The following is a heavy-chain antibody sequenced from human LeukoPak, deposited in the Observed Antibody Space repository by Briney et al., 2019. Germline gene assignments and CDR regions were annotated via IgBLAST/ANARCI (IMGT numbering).Heavy chain of an antibody. V-gene: IGHV1-2*02. Sequence: ASVKVSCKASGYTXTGYYMHWVRQAPGQGLEWMGWINPNSGGTNYAQKFQGRVTMTRDTSISTAYMELSRLRSDDTAVYYCARAPRWLQPFDYWGQGTLVTVSS. J-gene: IGHJ4*02. CDR2: INPNSGGT. CDR1: GYTXTGYY. CDR3: ARAPRWLQPFDY. D-gene: IGHD5-24*01.